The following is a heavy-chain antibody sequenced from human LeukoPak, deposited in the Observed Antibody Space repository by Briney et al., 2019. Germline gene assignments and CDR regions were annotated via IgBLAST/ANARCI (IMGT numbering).Heavy chain of an antibody. V-gene: IGHV1-2*02. CDR1: GYTFTGYY. J-gene: IGHJ5*02. CDR3: ARVGGYCSSTSCYAGFDP. D-gene: IGHD2-2*01. CDR2: INPNSGGT. Sequence: GASVKVSCKXSGYTFTGYYMHWVQQAPRQGLEWMGWINPNSGGTNYAQKFQGRVTMTRDTSISTAYMELSRLRSDDAAVYYCARVGGYCSSTSCYAGFDPWGQGTLVTVSS.